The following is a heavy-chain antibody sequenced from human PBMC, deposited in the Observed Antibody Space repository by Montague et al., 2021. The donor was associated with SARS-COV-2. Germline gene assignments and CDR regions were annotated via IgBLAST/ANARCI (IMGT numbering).Heavy chain of an antibody. CDR2: VYSSGTT. Sequence: SETLSLTCTVSSDSINSYYWGWIRQPPGKRLEWLGYVYSSGTTNYNPSLNSRIAISVDTSKNQFSLRLDSVTAADTAVYYCARHVSGSLTHFHHWGKGSLVNVSS. J-gene: IGHJ1*01. CDR1: SDSINSYY. V-gene: IGHV4-59*08. D-gene: IGHD1-26*01. CDR3: ARHVSGSLTHFHH.